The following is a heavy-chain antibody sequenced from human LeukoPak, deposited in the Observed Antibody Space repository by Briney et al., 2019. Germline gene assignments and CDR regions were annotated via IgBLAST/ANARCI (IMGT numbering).Heavy chain of an antibody. D-gene: IGHD1-14*01. CDR1: GFTVITND. CDR3: ARGVEPLAANTLAY. Sequence: GGSLTLSCAASGFTVITNDMTWVRQAPGKGLEWVSVLYSDGNTKYADSVQGRFTISRDKSKNTLYLEMNSLSPDDTAVYYCARGVEPLAANTLAYWGQGTLVTVSS. CDR2: LYSDGNT. V-gene: IGHV3-53*01. J-gene: IGHJ4*02.